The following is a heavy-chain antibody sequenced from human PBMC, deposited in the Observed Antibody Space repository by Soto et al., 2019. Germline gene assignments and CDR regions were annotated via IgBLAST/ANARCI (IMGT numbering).Heavy chain of an antibody. CDR1: GFTFSSYW. CDR2: IKQDGSEK. CDR3: AREGGVGVISDAFDI. J-gene: IGHJ3*02. Sequence: GGSLRLSCAASGFTFSSYWMSWVRQAPGKGLEWVANIKQDGSEKYYVDSVKGRFTISRDNAKNSLYLQMNSLRAEDTAVYYCAREGGVGVISDAFDIWGQGTMVTVSS. D-gene: IGHD3-10*01. V-gene: IGHV3-7*01.